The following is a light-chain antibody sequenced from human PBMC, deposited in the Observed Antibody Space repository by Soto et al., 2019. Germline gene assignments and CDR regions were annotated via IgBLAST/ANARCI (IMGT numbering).Light chain of an antibody. V-gene: IGKV3-15*01. CDR3: QQYHDCPPAT. Sequence: EIVMTQSPATLSVSPGERATLSCRASQSVGSNLAWYQQKPGQAPRLLIYAASARATGVPARFSGSGSGTEFTLTLSSLQSDDFAVYFCQQYHDCPPATFGQGTKVEIK. J-gene: IGKJ1*01. CDR1: QSVGSN. CDR2: AAS.